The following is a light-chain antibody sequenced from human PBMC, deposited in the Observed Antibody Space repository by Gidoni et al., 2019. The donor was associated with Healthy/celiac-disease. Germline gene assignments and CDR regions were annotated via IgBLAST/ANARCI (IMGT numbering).Light chain of an antibody. J-gene: IGKJ2*01. V-gene: IGKV1-39*01. CDR3: QQCYSSPYT. Sequence: DIQMTQSPSSLSASVGDRVTITCRASQSISSYVNWYQQKPGKAPRLLIYAASSLQSGVPSRFSGSGSGTDFTLTISSLQPEDFAAYYCQQCYSSPYTFGQGTKLEIK. CDR2: AAS. CDR1: QSISSY.